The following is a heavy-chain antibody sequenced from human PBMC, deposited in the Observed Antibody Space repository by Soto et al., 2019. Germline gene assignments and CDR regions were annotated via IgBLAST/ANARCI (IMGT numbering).Heavy chain of an antibody. D-gene: IGHD6-19*01. Sequence: SVKFSCKASGGTLSSYAISWVRQAPGQGLEWMGGIIPIFGTANYAQKFQGRVTITADESTSTAYMELSSLRSEDTAVYYCDLAVAGRRYFDYWGQGTLVTVSA. CDR1: GGTLSSYA. CDR3: DLAVAGRRYFDY. J-gene: IGHJ4*02. V-gene: IGHV1-69*13. CDR2: IIPIFGTA.